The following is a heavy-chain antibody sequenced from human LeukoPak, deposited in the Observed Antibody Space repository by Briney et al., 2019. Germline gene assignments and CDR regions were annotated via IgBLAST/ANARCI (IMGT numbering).Heavy chain of an antibody. CDR1: GFSFSSYE. J-gene: IGHJ4*02. CDR3: ATDSLSIAAEIDY. CDR2: ISSSSSDI. Sequence: GGSLRLSCAASGFSFSSYEMNWVRQAPGKGLEWVSYISSSSSDIYYADSVKGRFIISRDSAKNSLYLQMSSLRAEDTAVYYSATDSLSIAAEIDYRGQGTLVTVSS. V-gene: IGHV3-48*03. D-gene: IGHD6-13*01.